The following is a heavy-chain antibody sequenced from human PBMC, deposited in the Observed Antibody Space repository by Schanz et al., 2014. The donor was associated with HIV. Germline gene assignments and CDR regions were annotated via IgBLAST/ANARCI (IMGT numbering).Heavy chain of an antibody. CDR2: ISAYNGNT. V-gene: IGHV1-18*01. J-gene: IGHJ3*02. CDR3: AREKFSTLTGYPQNAFDI. CDR1: GYTFTSYG. Sequence: QVQLVQSGAEVKKPGASVTVSCKASGYTFTSYGINWVRQAPGQGLEWMGWISAYNGNTNYAQKLQGRVTMTTDTSTSTAYMDLRSLRSDDTAVYYCAREKFSTLTGYPQNAFDIWGQGTMVTVSS. D-gene: IGHD3-9*01.